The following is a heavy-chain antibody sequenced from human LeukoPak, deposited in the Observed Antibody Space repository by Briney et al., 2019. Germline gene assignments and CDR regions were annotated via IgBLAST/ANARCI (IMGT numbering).Heavy chain of an antibody. V-gene: IGHV3-23*01. Sequence: GGSLRLSFAASGFTFSSYAMSWVRQAPGKGLEWVSAISGSGGSTYYADSVKGRFTISRDNSKNTLYLQMNSLRAEDTAVYYCAKGPARGVIITYYFDYWGQGTLVTVSS. CDR2: ISGSGGST. CDR1: GFTFSSYA. CDR3: AKGPARGVIITYYFDY. J-gene: IGHJ4*02. D-gene: IGHD3-10*01.